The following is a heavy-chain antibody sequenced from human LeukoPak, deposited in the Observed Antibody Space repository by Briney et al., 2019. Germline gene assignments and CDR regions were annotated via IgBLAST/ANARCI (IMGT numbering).Heavy chain of an antibody. CDR1: GFTFSSYG. V-gene: IGHV3-23*01. D-gene: IGHD1-26*01. CDR3: AKVGIVGATTSAYFEY. J-gene: IGHJ4*02. CDR2: ISGSGDNT. Sequence: GGSLRLSCAASGFTFSSYGMTWVRQAPGKGLEWVSGISGSGDNTYYADSVKGRFTISRDNSKNTLYLQMNSLRPEDTAAYYCAKVGIVGATTSAYFEYWGQGTLVTVSS.